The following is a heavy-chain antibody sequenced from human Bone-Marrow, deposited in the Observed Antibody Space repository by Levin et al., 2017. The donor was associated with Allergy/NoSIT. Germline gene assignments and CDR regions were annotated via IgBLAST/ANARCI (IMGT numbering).Heavy chain of an antibody. J-gene: IGHJ4*02. CDR2: IYNTRSA. V-gene: IGHV4-59*08. Sequence: SQTLSLTCTVSGGPIGDSYWSWIRQSPGKGLEWIGFIYNTRSANYNPSVKSRVTISADTSKNQFSLRLSSVTAADTAVYYCARRNNIGYFDYWGQGTLVTVSS. CDR1: GGPIGDSY. CDR3: ARRNNIGYFDY. D-gene: IGHD2/OR15-2a*01.